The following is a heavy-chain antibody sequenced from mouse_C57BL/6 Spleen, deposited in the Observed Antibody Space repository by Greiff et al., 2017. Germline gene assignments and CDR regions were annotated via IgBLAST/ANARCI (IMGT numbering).Heavy chain of an antibody. CDR3: TTRLRRAWFAY. V-gene: IGHV14-4*01. Sequence: EVQRVESGAELVRPGASVKLSCTASGFNIKDDYMHWVKQRPEQGLEWIGWIDPENGDTEYASKFQGKATITADTSSNTAYLQLSSLTSEDTAVYYCTTRLRRAWFAYWGQGTLVTVSA. D-gene: IGHD2-2*01. CDR1: GFNIKDDY. CDR2: IDPENGDT. J-gene: IGHJ3*01.